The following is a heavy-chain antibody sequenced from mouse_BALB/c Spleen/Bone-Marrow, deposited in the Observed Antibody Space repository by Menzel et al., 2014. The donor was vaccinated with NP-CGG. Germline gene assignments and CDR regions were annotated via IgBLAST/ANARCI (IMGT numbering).Heavy chain of an antibody. Sequence: EVKVIESGGGLVQPGGSLKLSCAASGFDFSRYWMSWVRQAPGKGLEWIGEINPDSSTINYTPSLKDKFIISRDNAKNTLYLQMSKVRSEDTSLYYCARLYYYGNFAYWGQGTTLTVSS. CDR1: GFDFSRYW. D-gene: IGHD1-1*01. CDR3: ARLYYYGNFAY. V-gene: IGHV4-1*02. CDR2: INPDSSTI. J-gene: IGHJ2*01.